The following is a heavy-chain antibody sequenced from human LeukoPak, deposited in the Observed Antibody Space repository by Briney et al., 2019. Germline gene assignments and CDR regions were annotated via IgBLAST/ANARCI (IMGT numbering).Heavy chain of an antibody. CDR3: ARAPSGYSGSESKTSFDF. Sequence: SDTLSLTCNVSGGSVGGHYWTRIRQPPGKGLEWIGYIYYTGSANYHPSLTSRVTMSVDTSKNQFSLRLNSVTAADTAVYYCARAPSGYSGSESKTSFDFWGQGTLVTVSS. CDR2: IYYTGSA. V-gene: IGHV4-59*02. J-gene: IGHJ4*02. D-gene: IGHD5-12*01. CDR1: GGSVGGHY.